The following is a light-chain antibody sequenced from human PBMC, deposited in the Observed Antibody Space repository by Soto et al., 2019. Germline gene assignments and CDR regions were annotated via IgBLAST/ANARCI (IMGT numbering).Light chain of an antibody. V-gene: IGKV3-20*01. CDR2: GAS. CDR3: QQYGSAPLYT. J-gene: IGKJ2*01. Sequence: EVVLTQSTGTLSLSPGESATISCRASQSVSSSYLAWYHQKPAQAPRLLIYGASSRATGIPDRFSGSGSGTDFTVTISRLEPEDFAVYYCQQYGSAPLYTCGQGTKLEIK. CDR1: QSVSSSY.